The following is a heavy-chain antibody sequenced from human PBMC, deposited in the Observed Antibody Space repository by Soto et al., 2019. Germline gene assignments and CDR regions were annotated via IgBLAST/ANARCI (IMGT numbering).Heavy chain of an antibody. V-gene: IGHV1-46*03. CDR1: GYTFTSYY. Sequence: ASVKVSCKASGYTFTSYYMHWVRQAPGQGLEWMGIINPSGGSTSYAQKFQGRVTMTRDTSTSTVYMELSSLRSEDTAVYYCARGDSSGYYYKWVFDYWGQGTLVTVSS. CDR3: ARGDSSGYYYKWVFDY. CDR2: INPSGGST. D-gene: IGHD3-22*01. J-gene: IGHJ4*02.